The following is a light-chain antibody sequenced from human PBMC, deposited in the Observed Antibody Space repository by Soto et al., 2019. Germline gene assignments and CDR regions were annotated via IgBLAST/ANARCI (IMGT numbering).Light chain of an antibody. J-gene: IGLJ1*01. CDR3: CSYAGSNTHYV. V-gene: IGLV2-11*01. CDR2: DVS. CDR1: SSDVVGYNY. Sequence: QSALTQPRSVSGSPGQSVTISCTGTSSDVVGYNYVSWYQQDPGKAPKLLIYDVSKRPSGVPDRFSGSKSGTTASLTISGLQAEDESDYYCCSYAGSNTHYVFGTGTKLTVL.